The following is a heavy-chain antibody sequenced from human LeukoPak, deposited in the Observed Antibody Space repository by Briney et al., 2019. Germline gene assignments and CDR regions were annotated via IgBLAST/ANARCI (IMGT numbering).Heavy chain of an antibody. D-gene: IGHD6-13*01. CDR3: ARPRAVSSSWTSLDY. V-gene: IGHV1-2*02. CDR1: GYAFTGYY. J-gene: IGHJ4*02. Sequence: ASVKVSCKASGYAFTGYYMHWVRQAPGQGLEGMGWINPDSGGTNYAQKLQGRVTMTRDTSITTAYMELSRLRSDDTAVYYCARPRAVSSSWTSLDYWGQGTLVTVSS. CDR2: INPDSGGT.